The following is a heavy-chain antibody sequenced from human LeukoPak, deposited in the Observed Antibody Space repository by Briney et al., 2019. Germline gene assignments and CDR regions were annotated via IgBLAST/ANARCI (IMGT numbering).Heavy chain of an antibody. CDR3: ARLLIYCSSTSCHFDY. Sequence: PSETLSLTCTVSGGSIGSSNYYAGWIRQPPGKGLEWIGSIYYSGITCYNPLLKSRVTISLDTSTNTFSLTLSSVTAADTAMYNCARLLIYCSSTSCHFDYWGQGTLVTVSS. J-gene: IGHJ4*02. CDR1: GGSIGSSNYY. D-gene: IGHD2-2*01. V-gene: IGHV4-39*01. CDR2: IYYSGIT.